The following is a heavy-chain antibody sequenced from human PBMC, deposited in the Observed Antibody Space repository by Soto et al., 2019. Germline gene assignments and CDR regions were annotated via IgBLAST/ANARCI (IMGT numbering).Heavy chain of an antibody. D-gene: IGHD3-10*01. Sequence: PGGSLRLSCAASGFTFSNAWMSWVRQAPGKGLEWVGRIKSERDGGTTDFAAPVKGRFSISRDDSKNTLYLQMDSLETEDTAVYYCTTDQITMVRGFNYLGLYYFDFWGQGTLVTVSS. J-gene: IGHJ4*02. CDR1: GFTFSNAW. CDR2: IKSERDGGTT. V-gene: IGHV3-15*01. CDR3: TTDQITMVRGFNYLGLYYFDF.